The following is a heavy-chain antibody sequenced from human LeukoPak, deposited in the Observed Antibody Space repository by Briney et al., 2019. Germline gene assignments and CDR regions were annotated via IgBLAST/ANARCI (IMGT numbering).Heavy chain of an antibody. CDR1: GYTFTSYD. D-gene: IGHD3-10*01. J-gene: IGHJ6*02. CDR3: ARGSRGGGFGELLRYLNYYYGMDV. Sequence: ASVKVSCRASGYTFTSYDINWVRQATGQGLEWMGWMNPNSGNTGYAQKFQGGVTMTRNTSISTAYMELSSLRSEDTAVYYCARGSRGGGFGELLRYLNYYYGMDVWGQGTTVTVSS. CDR2: MNPNSGNT. V-gene: IGHV1-8*01.